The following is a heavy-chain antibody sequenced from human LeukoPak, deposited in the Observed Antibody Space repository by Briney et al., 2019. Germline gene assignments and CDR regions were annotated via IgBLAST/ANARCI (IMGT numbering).Heavy chain of an antibody. CDR3: ARIHRYCSGGACYVLDN. CDR2: VYYSGST. V-gene: IGHV4-59*02. Sequence: SETLSLTCVVSGGSVSGYYWGWIRQPPGRGLEWIGYVYYSGSTNYNPSLKSRITISVDTSRNQFSLQLSSVTAADTAVYYCARIHRYCSGGACYVLDNWGQGTLVAVSS. CDR1: GGSVSGYY. J-gene: IGHJ4*02. D-gene: IGHD2-15*01.